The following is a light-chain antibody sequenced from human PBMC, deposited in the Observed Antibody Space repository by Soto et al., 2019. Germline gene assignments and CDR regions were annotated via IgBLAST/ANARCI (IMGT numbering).Light chain of an antibody. CDR2: GAS. CDR3: PQYYTWPRT. J-gene: IGKJ1*01. CDR1: QSVSTN. Sequence: EIVMTQSPGTLSVSPGEGATLSCRASQSVSTNLAWYQQKPDQAPRLLIYGASTTATGMPARFSGSGSGTEFTLTISSLQSEDFAVYYWPQYYTWPRTFGQGTRVEIK. V-gene: IGKV3-15*01.